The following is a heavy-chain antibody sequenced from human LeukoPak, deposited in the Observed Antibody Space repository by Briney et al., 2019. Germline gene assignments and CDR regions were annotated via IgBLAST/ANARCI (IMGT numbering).Heavy chain of an antibody. CDR1: GGSISSNSYY. J-gene: IGHJ4*02. V-gene: IGHV4-39*07. CDR2: IYYSGST. D-gene: IGHD5-18*01. CDR3: ARDDSGYGLNYFDY. Sequence: SETLSLTCTVSGGSISSNSYYWGWIRQPPGKGLEWIGSIYYSGSTYYNPSLKSRVTISVDTSKNQFSLKLSSVTAADTAVYYCARDDSGYGLNYFDYWGQGTLVTVSS.